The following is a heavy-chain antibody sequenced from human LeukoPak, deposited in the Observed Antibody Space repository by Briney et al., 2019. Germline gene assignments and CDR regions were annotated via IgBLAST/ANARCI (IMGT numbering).Heavy chain of an antibody. J-gene: IGHJ4*02. D-gene: IGHD3-16*02. CDR2: ISYSGST. CDR3: ARENYDYVWGSYRPGRYFDY. Sequence: SETLSLTCTVSGGSISSSSYYWGWIRQPPGKGLEWIGTISYSGSTYYNPSLKSRVTISVDTSKNQFSLKLSSVTAADTAVYYCARENYDYVWGSYRPGRYFDYWGQGTLVTVSS. CDR1: GGSISSSSYY. V-gene: IGHV4-39*07.